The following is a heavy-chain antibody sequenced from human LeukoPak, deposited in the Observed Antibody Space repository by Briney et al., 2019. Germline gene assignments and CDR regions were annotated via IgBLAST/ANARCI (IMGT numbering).Heavy chain of an antibody. CDR1: GYTFTSYG. CDR2: ISAYNGNT. Sequence: ASVKVSCKASGYTFTSYGISWVRQAPGQGLEWMGWISAYNGNTNYAQKLQGRVTMTTDTSTSTAYMELRSLRSDDTAVYYCASGAHRYQLPRTFDLWGQGTLVTVSS. D-gene: IGHD2-2*01. V-gene: IGHV1-18*01. CDR3: ASGAHRYQLPRTFDL. J-gene: IGHJ5*02.